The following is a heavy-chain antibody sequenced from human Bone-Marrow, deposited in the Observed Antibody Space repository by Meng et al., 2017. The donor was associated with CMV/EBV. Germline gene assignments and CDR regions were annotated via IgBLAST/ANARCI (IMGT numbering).Heavy chain of an antibody. CDR2: IIPMLATP. Sequence: SVKVSCKASGYTFTGYYMHWVRQAPGQGLEWVGGIIPMLATPHYAQNFQGRVTITADKSTSTAYMDLSTLRFEDTAVYYCARAVNTYFNYYAMDVWGQGTTVTVSS. J-gene: IGHJ6*02. D-gene: IGHD5-24*01. CDR1: GYTFTGYY. V-gene: IGHV1-69*10. CDR3: ARAVNTYFNYYAMDV.